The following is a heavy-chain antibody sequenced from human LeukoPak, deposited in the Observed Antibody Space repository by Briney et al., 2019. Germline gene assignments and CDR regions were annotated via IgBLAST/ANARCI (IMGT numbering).Heavy chain of an antibody. Sequence: PGGSLRLSCAASGFTFSSYSMNWVRQAPGKGLEWVSSISSSSSYIYYADSVKGRFTISRDNAMNSLYLQMNSLRAEDTAVYYCARVGSAYSSSSDDYWGQGTLVTFSS. J-gene: IGHJ4*02. V-gene: IGHV3-21*01. D-gene: IGHD6-6*01. CDR1: GFTFSSYS. CDR3: ARVGSAYSSSSDDY. CDR2: ISSSSSYI.